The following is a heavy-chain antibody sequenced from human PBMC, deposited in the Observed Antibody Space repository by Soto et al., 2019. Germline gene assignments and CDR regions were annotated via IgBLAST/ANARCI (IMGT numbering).Heavy chain of an antibody. J-gene: IGHJ6*02. D-gene: IGHD3-10*01. Sequence: SETLSLTCAVYGGSFSGYYWSWIRQPPGKGLEWIGEINHSGSTNYNPPLKSRVTISVDTSKNQFSLKLSSVTAADTAVYYCASPAGSGSSLTKAYGLDVWGQGTTVT. V-gene: IGHV4-34*01. CDR2: INHSGST. CDR3: ASPAGSGSSLTKAYGLDV. CDR1: GGSFSGYY.